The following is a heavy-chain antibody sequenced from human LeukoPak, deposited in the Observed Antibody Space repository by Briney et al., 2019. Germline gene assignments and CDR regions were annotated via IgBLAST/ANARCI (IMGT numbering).Heavy chain of an antibody. D-gene: IGHD3-22*01. CDR2: IWYDGSNK. J-gene: IGHJ3*02. CDR1: GFTFSSYG. Sequence: GRSLRLSCAASGFTFSSYGMHWVRQAPGKGLEWVAVIWYDGSNKYYADSVKGRFTISRDNSKNTLYLQMNSLRAEDTAVYYCARYDRRMLGAFDIWGQGTMVTVSS. CDR3: ARYDRRMLGAFDI. V-gene: IGHV3-33*01.